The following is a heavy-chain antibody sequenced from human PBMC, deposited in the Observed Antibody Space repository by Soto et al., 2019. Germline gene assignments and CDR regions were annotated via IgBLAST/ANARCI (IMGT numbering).Heavy chain of an antibody. CDR3: AGGDNYYALGV. V-gene: IGHV3-30*04. CDR2: ISYDGSNS. Sequence: QLQLVESGGGVXQXXXXLXXSXAASASTFSNYIMHWVRQAPGKGLEWVAFISYDGSNSNYADFVEGRFTISRDNPKNMLYLQLSSLRPDDTAVYYCAGGDNYYALGVWGQGTTVTVSS. J-gene: IGHJ6*02. D-gene: IGHD2-15*01. CDR1: ASTFSNYI.